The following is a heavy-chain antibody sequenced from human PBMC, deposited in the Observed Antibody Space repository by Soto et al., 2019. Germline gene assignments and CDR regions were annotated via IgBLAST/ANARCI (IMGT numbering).Heavy chain of an antibody. CDR1: GFTFSDYY. CDR2: ISSISNYT. D-gene: IGHD2-15*01. J-gene: IGHJ4*02. CDR3: ARVIIGSCSAGSCTFDY. V-gene: IGHV3-11*05. Sequence: QVQLVESGGGLVKPGGSLRLSCAASGFTFSDYYMSWIRQAPGKGLEWVSYISSISNYTDYADSLKGRFTISRDNAKDSLYLQVNSLRAEDTAVYYCARVIIGSCSAGSCTFDYWGQGTLVTVSS.